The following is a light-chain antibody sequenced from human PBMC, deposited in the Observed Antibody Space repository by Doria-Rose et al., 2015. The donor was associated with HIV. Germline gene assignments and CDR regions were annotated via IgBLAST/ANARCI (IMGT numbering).Light chain of an antibody. Sequence: TQSPGTLSLSPGERATLSCRASQSFSSTYLAWYQQNPGQSPSLLIYDVSIMTTGIPDRCSACVSGTDFSRTINRLEPEDCALYYCHQYGTSWTFGQGTKVEI. V-gene: IGKV3-20*01. CDR2: DVS. CDR1: QSFSSTY. J-gene: IGKJ1*01. CDR3: HQYGTSWT.